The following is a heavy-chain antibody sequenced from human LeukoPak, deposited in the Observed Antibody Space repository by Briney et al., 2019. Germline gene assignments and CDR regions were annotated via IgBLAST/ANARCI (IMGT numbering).Heavy chain of an antibody. CDR1: GYTFTSYG. CDR2: ISAYNGNT. D-gene: IGHD3-10*01. CDR3: ARDQQGYGSGSYWFDY. V-gene: IGHV1-18*01. J-gene: IGHJ4*02. Sequence: ASVKVSCKASGYTFTSYGISWVRQAPGQGLEWMGWISAYNGNTNYAQKLQGRVTMTTDTSTSTAYMELRSLRSDDTAVYYCARDQQGYGSGSYWFDYWGQGTLATVSS.